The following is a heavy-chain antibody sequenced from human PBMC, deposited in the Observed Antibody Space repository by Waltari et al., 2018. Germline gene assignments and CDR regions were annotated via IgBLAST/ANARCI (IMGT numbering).Heavy chain of an antibody. D-gene: IGHD6-13*01. V-gene: IGHV3-21*01. CDR2: ISSLSKYT. CDR3: ARDGISSTQSGYFDY. CDR1: GFTFSSDG. Sequence: EVRLVESGGGLVKPGGSLRLSCAASGFTFSSDGLNGVRQAPGKGMEWVSSISSLSKYTYYADSVKGRFTISRDNAKNSLYLQMNSLGAEDTAVYFCARDGISSTQSGYFDYWGQGVLVTVSS. J-gene: IGHJ4*02.